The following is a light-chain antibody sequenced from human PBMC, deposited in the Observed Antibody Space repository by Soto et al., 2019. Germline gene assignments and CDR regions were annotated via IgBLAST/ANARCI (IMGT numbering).Light chain of an antibody. J-gene: IGLJ2*01. CDR3: SSYTSSSTVV. Sequence: QSALTQPASVSGSPGQWITISCTGTSSDVGGYNYVSWYQQHPGKAPKLLIYDVSNRPSGVSNRFYGSKSDNTASLTISGLQAEDAADSYCSSYTSSSTVVFGGGTQVTVL. V-gene: IGLV2-14*01. CDR2: DVS. CDR1: SSDVGGYNY.